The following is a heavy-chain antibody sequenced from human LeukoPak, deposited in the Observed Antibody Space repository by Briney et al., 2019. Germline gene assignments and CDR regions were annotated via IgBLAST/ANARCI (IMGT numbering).Heavy chain of an antibody. V-gene: IGHV4-59*01. CDR1: GGSISSYY. J-gene: IGHJ6*03. CDR3: ARGHDDYYMDV. Sequence: PSETVSLTCTVSGGSISSYYWSWIRQPPGKGLEWIGYIYYSGTTNYNPSFKSRVTISVDTSKNQFSLKLSSVTAADTAVYYCARGHDDYYMDVWGKGITVTFSS. CDR2: IYYSGTT.